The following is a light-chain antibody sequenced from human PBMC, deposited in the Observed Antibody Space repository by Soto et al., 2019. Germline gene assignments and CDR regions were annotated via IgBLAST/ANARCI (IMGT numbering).Light chain of an antibody. J-gene: IGLJ2*01. CDR3: QSYDSSLSVV. CDR2: GNS. V-gene: IGLV1-40*01. Sequence: QSVLTQPPSVSGAPGQRVTISCTGSSSNIGAGYDVHWYQQLPGTAPKLLIYGNSNRPSGVPDRFSGSKSGTSASLAITGLQADDVADYYCQSYDSSLSVVFGGGTQLTVL. CDR1: SSNIGAGYD.